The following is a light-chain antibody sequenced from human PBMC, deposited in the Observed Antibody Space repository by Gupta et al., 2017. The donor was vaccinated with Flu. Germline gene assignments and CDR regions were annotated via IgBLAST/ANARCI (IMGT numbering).Light chain of an antibody. V-gene: IGLV7-43*01. J-gene: IGLJ2*01. Sequence: QNVVTQAAFLTVSPGRTVTLTCTSDTGAVTSDYFPNWFQRKPGQAPRALIYRTNNKPSWTPARFSGGLLGDKAALTLSGVQPEDDADYFCLLFYGGVHIFGGGTKLTVL. CDR3: LLFYGGVHI. CDR2: RTN. CDR1: TGAVTSDYF.